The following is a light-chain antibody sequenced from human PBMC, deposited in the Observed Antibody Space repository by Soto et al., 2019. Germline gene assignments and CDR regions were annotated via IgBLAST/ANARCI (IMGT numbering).Light chain of an antibody. V-gene: IGLV2-8*01. Sequence: QSALTQPPSASGSPGQSVTISCTGTSSDVGGYNYVSWYQQHPGKAPKLMIYEVSKRPSGVPDRFSGSKSGNTASLTVSGLQAEDAADYYCSSYAGSPHVVFGGGTKLTVL. CDR1: SSDVGGYNY. CDR3: SSYAGSPHVV. J-gene: IGLJ2*01. CDR2: EVS.